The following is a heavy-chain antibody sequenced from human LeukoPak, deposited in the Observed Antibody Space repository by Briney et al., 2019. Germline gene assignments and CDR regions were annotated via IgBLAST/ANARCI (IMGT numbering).Heavy chain of an antibody. J-gene: IGHJ3*02. CDR2: IYPGDSDT. V-gene: IGHV5-51*04. Sequence: GESLKISCKGSGYSFTSYWIGWVRQMPGKGLEWMGIIYPGDSDTRYSPSFQGQVTISADKPISTAYLQWSSLKASDTAMYYCAITGRYFDRLDAFDIWGQGTMVTVSS. CDR3: AITGRYFDRLDAFDI. CDR1: GYSFTSYW. D-gene: IGHD3-9*01.